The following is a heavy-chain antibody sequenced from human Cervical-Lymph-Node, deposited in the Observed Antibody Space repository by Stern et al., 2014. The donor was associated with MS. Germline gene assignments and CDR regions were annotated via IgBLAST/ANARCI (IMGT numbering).Heavy chain of an antibody. Sequence: EVQLVESGGGLVQPGRSLRVSCAASGFTFADYAMHWVRQAPGKGLEWVSGITWNSVSVGYADSVKSRFTISRDNAKISLYLQMNSLRGDDTALYYCAKGSGGSGYYPVALDYWGQGTLVTVSS. CDR1: GFTFADYA. D-gene: IGHD3-3*01. CDR3: AKGSGGSGYYPVALDY. J-gene: IGHJ4*02. CDR2: ITWNSVSV. V-gene: IGHV3-9*01.